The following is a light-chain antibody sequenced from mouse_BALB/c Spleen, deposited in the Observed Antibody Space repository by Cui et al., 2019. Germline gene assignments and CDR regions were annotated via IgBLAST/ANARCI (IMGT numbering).Light chain of an antibody. V-gene: IGKV1-122*01. CDR3: LQVTHVWT. Sequence: DAVMTQTPLSLPVSLGDQASISCRSSQSLESSNGNTDLNWYLQKPGQSPQLLIYRVSNRFSGVLDRFSGSGSGTDFTLKISRVEAEDLGVYFCLQVTHVWTFGGGTKLEIK. J-gene: IGKJ1*01. CDR1: QSLESSNGNTD. CDR2: RVS.